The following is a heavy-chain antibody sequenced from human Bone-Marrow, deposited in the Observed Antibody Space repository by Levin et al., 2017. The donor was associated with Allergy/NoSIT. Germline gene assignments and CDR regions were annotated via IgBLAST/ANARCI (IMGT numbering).Heavy chain of an antibody. CDR2: INHSGST. J-gene: IGHJ6*03. Sequence: SQTLSLTCAVYGGSFSGYYWSWIRQPPGKGLEWIGEINHSGSTNYNPSLKSRVTISVDTSKNQFSLKLSSVTAADTAVYYCARGPCYGSGSRHYYMDVWGKGTTVTVSS. CDR3: ARGPCYGSGSRHYYMDV. D-gene: IGHD3-10*01. V-gene: IGHV4-34*01. CDR1: GGSFSGYY.